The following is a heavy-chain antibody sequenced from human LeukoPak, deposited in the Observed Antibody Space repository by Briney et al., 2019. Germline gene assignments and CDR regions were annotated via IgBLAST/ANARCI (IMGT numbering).Heavy chain of an antibody. V-gene: IGHV3-30*02. D-gene: IGHD3-22*01. CDR1: GFTFSDYG. J-gene: IGHJ4*02. CDR3: AKDRIDYYDGSVYSSMSGSLGD. Sequence: GGSLRLSCAASGFTFSDYGMHWVRQAPGKGLEWVASIWYDGSNKYDGDSVKGRFTISRDNSKNTLYLQMNSLRAEDTAVYYCAKDRIDYYDGSVYSSMSGSLGDWGQGTLVTVSS. CDR2: IWYDGSNK.